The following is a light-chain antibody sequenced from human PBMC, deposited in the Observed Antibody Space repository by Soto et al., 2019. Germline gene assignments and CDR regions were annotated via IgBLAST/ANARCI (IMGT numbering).Light chain of an antibody. J-gene: IGKJ1*01. V-gene: IGKV1-5*01. CDR2: DAS. CDR3: QQYNSWT. Sequence: DIQMTQSPSTLSASVGYRVTITCRASQSISSWLAWYQQKPGKAPKLLIYDASTLQSGVPSRFSGSGSGTEFTLTISSLQPDDFATYYCQQYNSWTFGLGTTGDIK. CDR1: QSISSW.